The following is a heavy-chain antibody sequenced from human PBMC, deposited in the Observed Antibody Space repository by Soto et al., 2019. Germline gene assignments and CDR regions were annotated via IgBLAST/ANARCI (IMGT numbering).Heavy chain of an antibody. CDR1: GFTISTYA. V-gene: IGHV3-23*01. J-gene: IGHJ5*02. Sequence: VGSLRLSCAASGFTISTYAMTWVRQAPGKGLECVSGVTGSGSQIYYADSVKGRFTISKDNSKNTLFLQMSSLREEDTALYYCAKDAVYRDGLWLMDSWGQGTLVTVSS. D-gene: IGHD2-21*01. CDR3: AKDAVYRDGLWLMDS. CDR2: VTGSGSQI.